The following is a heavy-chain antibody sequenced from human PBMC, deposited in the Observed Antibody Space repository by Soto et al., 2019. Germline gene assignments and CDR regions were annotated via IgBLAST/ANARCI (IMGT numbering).Heavy chain of an antibody. V-gene: IGHV3-30*04. CDR1: GFTFSSYA. Sequence: GGSLRLSCAASGFTFSSYAMSWVRQAPGKGLEWVAIIFPNGRDKEYADSVKGRFTISRDNSNNRLYLQMDSLRAEDTAVYYCAIGGSSAGYYYYGMDVWGQGTTVTVSS. CDR2: IFPNGRDK. CDR3: AIGGSSAGYYYYGMDV. J-gene: IGHJ6*02. D-gene: IGHD3-16*01.